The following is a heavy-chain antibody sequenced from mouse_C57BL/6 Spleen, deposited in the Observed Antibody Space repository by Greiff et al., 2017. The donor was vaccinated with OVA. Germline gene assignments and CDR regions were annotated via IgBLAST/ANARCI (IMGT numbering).Heavy chain of an antibody. CDR3: ASQISPYDYGWFAY. V-gene: IGHV5-17*01. CDR2: ISSGSSTI. Sequence: DVMLVESGGGLVKPGGSLKLSCAASGFTFSDYGMHWVRQAPEKGLEWVAYISSGSSTIYYADTVKGRFTISRDNAKNTLFLQMTSLRSEDTAMYYCASQISPYDYGWFAYWGQGTLVTVSA. CDR1: GFTFSDYG. D-gene: IGHD2-4*01. J-gene: IGHJ3*01.